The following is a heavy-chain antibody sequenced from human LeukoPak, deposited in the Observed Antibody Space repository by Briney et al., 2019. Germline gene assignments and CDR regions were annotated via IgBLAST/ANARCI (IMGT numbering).Heavy chain of an antibody. CDR3: AKDSILWWPVGY. V-gene: IGHV3-23*01. CDR1: GFTFSSYA. CDR2: ISGSGGST. J-gene: IGHJ4*02. Sequence: GGSLILSCAASGFTFSSYAMRWVRQAPGKGLEWVSAISGSGGSTYYADSVKGRFTISRDNSKNTLYLQMNSLRAEDTAVYYCAKDSILWWPVGYWGQGTLVTVSS. D-gene: IGHD2-21*01.